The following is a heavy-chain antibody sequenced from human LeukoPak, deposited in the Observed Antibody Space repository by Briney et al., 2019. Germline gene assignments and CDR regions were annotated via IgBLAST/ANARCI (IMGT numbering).Heavy chain of an antibody. J-gene: IGHJ6*02. V-gene: IGHV3-15*01. CDR3: TTDAHDYGDYVLDYGMDV. CDR2: IKGKTDGGTT. Sequence: GGSLRLSCAASGFTFSNAWMSWVRQAPGKGLEWVGRIKGKTDGGTTDYAAPVKGRFTISRDDSKNTLYLQMNSLKTEDTAVYYCTTDAHDYGDYVLDYGMDVWGQGTTVTVSS. CDR1: GFTFSNAW. D-gene: IGHD4-17*01.